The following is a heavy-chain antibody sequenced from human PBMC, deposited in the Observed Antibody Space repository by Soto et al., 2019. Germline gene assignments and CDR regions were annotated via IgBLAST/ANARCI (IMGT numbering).Heavy chain of an antibody. Sequence: QVQLVQSGAEVKKPGSSVKFSCKASGGTFSSYAISWVRQAPGQGLEWMGGIIPIFGTANYAKKFQGRVTITADESTRTSYMGLSSMRSDDTAVYYCARDRRSFYGSGSYQPPRYYGMDVWGQGTTVTVSS. J-gene: IGHJ6*01. V-gene: IGHV1-69*01. CDR2: IIPIFGTA. CDR1: GGTFSSYA. D-gene: IGHD3-10*01. CDR3: ARDRRSFYGSGSYQPPRYYGMDV.